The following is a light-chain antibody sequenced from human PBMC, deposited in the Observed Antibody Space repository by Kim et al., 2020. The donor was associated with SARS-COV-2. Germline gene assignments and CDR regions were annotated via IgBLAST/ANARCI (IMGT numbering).Light chain of an antibody. V-gene: IGLV3-1*01. Sequence: VSPGQTAYITCSGDKLGDKYPSWYQQKPGQSPVLVIYQHNRRPSGIPERFSGSNSGNTATLTITGTQAMDEADYYCQAWDRSTVVFGGGTQLTVL. CDR1: KLGDKY. J-gene: IGLJ2*01. CDR2: QHN. CDR3: QAWDRSTVV.